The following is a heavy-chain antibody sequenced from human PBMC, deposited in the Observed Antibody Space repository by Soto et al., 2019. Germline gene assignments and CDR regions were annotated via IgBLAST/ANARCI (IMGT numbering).Heavy chain of an antibody. CDR2: IIPIFGTA. V-gene: IGHV1-69*12. CDR1: EGTLSSDA. CDR3: ARDLGGSTPDAFDI. J-gene: IGHJ3*02. D-gene: IGHD3-16*01. Sequence: QVQLVQSGAEVKKPVSSVKVSCKASEGTLSSDAISWVRQAPGQVLEWMGGIIPIFGTANYAQKFQGRATITGDESTSTAYMELSSLRSEDTAVYYCARDLGGSTPDAFDIWGKGTMVTVSS.